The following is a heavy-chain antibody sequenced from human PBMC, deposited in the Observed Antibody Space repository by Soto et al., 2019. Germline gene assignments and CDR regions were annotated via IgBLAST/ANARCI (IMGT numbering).Heavy chain of an antibody. J-gene: IGHJ4*02. CDR1: GFPFSSYW. CDR3: ARDYYGLLTGYYTDY. D-gene: IGHD3-9*01. CDR2: ISGDGVTT. Sequence: VQLVESGGDLVQRGGSLRLSCAASGFPFSSYWMHWVRHTPGKGLDWVARISGDGVTTYYADSVTGRFTVSRDNAKNTLSLQIRGLRAEDTAVYYCARDYYGLLTGYYTDYWGQGTLVSVSS. V-gene: IGHV3-74*01.